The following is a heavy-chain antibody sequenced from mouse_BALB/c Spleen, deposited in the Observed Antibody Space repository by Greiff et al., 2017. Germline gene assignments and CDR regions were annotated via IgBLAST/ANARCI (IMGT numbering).Heavy chain of an antibody. CDR3: ARQTYYGNYFDY. V-gene: IGHV5-12-1*01. CDR2: ISSGGGST. CDR1: GFAFSSYD. J-gene: IGHJ2*01. Sequence: EVKVEESGGGLVKPGGSLKLSCAASGFAFSSYDMSWVRQTPEKRLEWVAYISSGGGSTYYPDTVKGRFTISRDNAKNTLYLQMSSLKSEDTAMYYCARQTYYGNYFDYWGQGTTLTVSS. D-gene: IGHD2-10*01.